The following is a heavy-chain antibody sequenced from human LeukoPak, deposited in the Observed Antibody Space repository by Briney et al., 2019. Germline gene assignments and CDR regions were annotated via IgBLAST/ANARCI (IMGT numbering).Heavy chain of an antibody. CDR2: ISWNSGTI. V-gene: IGHV3-9*03. D-gene: IGHD1-26*01. CDR1: GFTFDDYA. CDR3: VKGSSGSYSGGGAFDF. Sequence: PGGSLRLSCAASGFTFDDYAMHWVRQAPGEGLEWVSGISWNSGTIGYADSVKGRLTISRDNAKNSLYLQMTSLRPEDMALYYCVKGSSGSYSGGGAFDFWGQGTMVTVSS. J-gene: IGHJ3*01.